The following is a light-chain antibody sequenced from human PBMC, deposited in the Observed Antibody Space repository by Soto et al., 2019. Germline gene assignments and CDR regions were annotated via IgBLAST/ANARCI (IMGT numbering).Light chain of an antibody. CDR2: GAS. V-gene: IGKV3D-15*01. CDR3: QRYDIWPPYT. CDR1: QSVNIH. Sequence: EIVMTQSPATLSVSPGERATLTCRASQSVNIHLAWYQQKPGQAPRLLIYGASARANGIPAKFSGGGSWTELTVTLSSLQSEDFAIYDGQRYDIWPPYTFGQGTKVDNK. J-gene: IGKJ2*01.